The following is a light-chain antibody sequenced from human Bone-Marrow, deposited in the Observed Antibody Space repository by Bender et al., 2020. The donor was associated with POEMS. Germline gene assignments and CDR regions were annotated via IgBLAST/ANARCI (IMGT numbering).Light chain of an antibody. CDR1: SSDVGSYTL. CDR2: DVS. V-gene: IGLV2-14*02. J-gene: IGLJ1*01. CDR3: SSYTGSTTLV. Sequence: QSALTQPASVSGSPGQSITISCTGTSSDVGSYTLVSWYQQSPGKAPRLILYDVSERPAGISNRFSGSKSGNTASLTIAGLQAEDEADYYCSSYTGSTTLVFGSGTKVTV.